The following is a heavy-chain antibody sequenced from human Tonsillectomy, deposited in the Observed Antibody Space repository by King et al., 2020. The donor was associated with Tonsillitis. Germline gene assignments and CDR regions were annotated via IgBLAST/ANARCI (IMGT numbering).Heavy chain of an antibody. J-gene: IGHJ4*02. CDR2: INHSGST. D-gene: IGHD3-22*01. CDR3: ARGAHIEDSSGYYLRPFDY. CDR1: GGSFSGYY. V-gene: IGHV4-34*01. Sequence: VQLQQWGAGLLKPSETLSLTCAVYGGSFSGYYWSWIRQPPGKGLEWIGEINHSGSTNYNPSLKSRVTISVDTSKNKFSLKLSSVTAADTAVYYCARGAHIEDSSGYYLRPFDYWGQGTLVTVSS.